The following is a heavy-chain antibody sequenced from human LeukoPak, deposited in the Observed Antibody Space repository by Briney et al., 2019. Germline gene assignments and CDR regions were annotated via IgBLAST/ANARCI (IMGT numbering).Heavy chain of an antibody. CDR3: TTDLGIPSGSDFDC. CDR2: IKSKSDGGTI. V-gene: IGHV3-15*01. Sequence: GGSLRLSCAASGFTFSNAWMSWVRQAPGKGLEWVGRIKSKSDGGTIDYGAPVKGRFTISRDDSKNTLYLQMSSLKTEDTAVYYCTTDLGIPSGSDFDCWGQGTLVTVSS. D-gene: IGHD6-13*01. CDR1: GFTFSNAW. J-gene: IGHJ4*02.